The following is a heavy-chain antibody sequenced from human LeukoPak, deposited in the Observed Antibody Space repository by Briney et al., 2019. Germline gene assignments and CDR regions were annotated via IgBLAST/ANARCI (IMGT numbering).Heavy chain of an antibody. J-gene: IGHJ4*02. CDR2: IVPILGIA. CDR1: GGTFSSYA. V-gene: IGHV1-69*04. Sequence: SVKVSCKASGGTFSSYAISWVRQAPGQGLEWMGRIVPILGIANYAQKFQGRVTITADKSTSTAYMELSSLRSEDTAVYYCARPTGYCSGGSCSHPFDYWGQGTLVTVSS. D-gene: IGHD2-15*01. CDR3: ARPTGYCSGGSCSHPFDY.